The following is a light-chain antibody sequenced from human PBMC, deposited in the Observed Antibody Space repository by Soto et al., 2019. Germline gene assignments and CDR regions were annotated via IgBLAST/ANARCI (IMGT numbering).Light chain of an antibody. CDR2: AAS. Sequence: DIQMTQSPSSLSASVGDRVTITCRASQSIVTYLNWYLQKPGKAPKLLIYAASNLHSGVPSRFSGSGSGTDFTLTISSLQPEDFSTYFCQQSYSFPLWTFGQRTKVQIK. J-gene: IGKJ1*01. CDR3: QQSYSFPLWT. CDR1: QSIVTY. V-gene: IGKV1-39*01.